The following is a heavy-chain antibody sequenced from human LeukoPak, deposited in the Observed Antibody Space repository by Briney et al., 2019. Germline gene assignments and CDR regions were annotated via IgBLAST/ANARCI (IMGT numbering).Heavy chain of an antibody. CDR1: GFTFSSYS. D-gene: IGHD2/OR15-2a*01. CDR2: ISSSSSTI. CDR3: ARDLRAVSN. V-gene: IGHV3-48*01. Sequence: GGSLRLSCAASGFTFSSYSMNWVRQAPGKGLEWVSYISSSSSTIYYADSVKGRFTISRDNAKTSLYLQMNSLRAEDTAVHYCARDLRAVSNWGQGTLVTVSS. J-gene: IGHJ4*02.